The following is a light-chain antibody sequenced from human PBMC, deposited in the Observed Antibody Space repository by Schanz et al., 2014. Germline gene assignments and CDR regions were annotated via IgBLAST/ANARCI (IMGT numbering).Light chain of an antibody. CDR1: QSVFSN. J-gene: IGKJ2*02. V-gene: IGKV3-15*01. CDR3: QRYNSYPCS. Sequence: EVVMTQSPATLSVSPGEGATLSCRASQSVFSNLAWYQQRPGQAPRLLIYGATTRASGIPARFSGSGSGTEFTLTISSLQPDDSATYYCQRYNSYPCSFGQGTKLEIK. CDR2: GAT.